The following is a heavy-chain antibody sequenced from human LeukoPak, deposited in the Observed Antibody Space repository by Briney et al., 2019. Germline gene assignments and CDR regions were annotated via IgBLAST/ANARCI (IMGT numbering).Heavy chain of an antibody. Sequence: GGSLRLSCAASGFTFSGSAMHWVRQASGEGLEWVGRIRSKANSYATAYAASVKGRFTISRDDSKNTAYLQMNSLKTEDTAVYYCTRHGGYCTNGVCYRGFDYWGQGTLVTVSS. D-gene: IGHD2-8*01. CDR2: IRSKANSYAT. CDR1: GFTFSGSA. V-gene: IGHV3-73*01. CDR3: TRHGGYCTNGVCYRGFDY. J-gene: IGHJ4*02.